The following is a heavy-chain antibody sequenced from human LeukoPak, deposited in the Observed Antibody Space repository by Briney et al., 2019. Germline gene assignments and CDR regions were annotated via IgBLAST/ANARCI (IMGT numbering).Heavy chain of an antibody. V-gene: IGHV3-21*01. J-gene: IGHJ5*02. CDR3: ARDSPPFDP. Sequence: GGSLRLSCAASGFTFSSNSMNWVRQAPGKGLEWVSSISGSSSDIYYADSVKGRFTISRDNAKNSLYLQMNSLRAEDTAVYYCARDSPPFDPWGQGTLVTVSS. CDR2: ISGSSSDI. CDR1: GFTFSSNS.